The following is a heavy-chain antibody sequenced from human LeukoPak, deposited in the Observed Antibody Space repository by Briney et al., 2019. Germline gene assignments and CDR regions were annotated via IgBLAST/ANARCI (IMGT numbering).Heavy chain of an antibody. D-gene: IGHD6-13*01. CDR1: GFTFSSYA. J-gene: IGHJ4*02. CDR2: INHSGST. CDR3: ARVVAAGLYDY. Sequence: PGGSLRLSCAASGFTFSSYAMSWVRQAPGKGLEWIGEINHSGSTSNYNPSLKSRVTISVDTSKNQFSLKLSSVTAADTAVYYCARVVAAGLYDYWGQGTLVTVSS. V-gene: IGHV4-34*01.